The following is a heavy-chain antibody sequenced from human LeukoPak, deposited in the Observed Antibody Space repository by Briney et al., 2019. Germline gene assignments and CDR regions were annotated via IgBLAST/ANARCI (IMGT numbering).Heavy chain of an antibody. V-gene: IGHV5-51*01. CDR3: ARTSTYAEFDY. J-gene: IGHJ4*02. D-gene: IGHD2-2*01. CDR1: GYSFTTYW. CDR2: ISPADSDT. Sequence: GESLKISCKGSGYSFTTYWIGWARQMPGKGLEWMGIISPADSDTRYSPSFQGQVTISADNSISTAYLQWSSLKASDTAMYYCARTSTYAEFDYWGQGSLVTVSS.